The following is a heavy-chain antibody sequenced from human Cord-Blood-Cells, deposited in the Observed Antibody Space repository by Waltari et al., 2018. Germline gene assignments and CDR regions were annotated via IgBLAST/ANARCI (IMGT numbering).Heavy chain of an antibody. J-gene: IGHJ4*02. Sequence: QVQLQESGPGLVKPSQTLSLTCTVSGGSISSGGYYWSWIRQHPGKGLEWIGYIYYSGSTYYNPSLKSRVTISVDTSKNQFSRKLSSVTATDTAVYYCARTSRGAAATIYPDKFDYWGQGTLVTVSS. CDR3: ARTSRGAAATIYPDKFDY. CDR2: IYYSGST. D-gene: IGHD6-13*01. V-gene: IGHV4-31*03. CDR1: GGSISSGGYY.